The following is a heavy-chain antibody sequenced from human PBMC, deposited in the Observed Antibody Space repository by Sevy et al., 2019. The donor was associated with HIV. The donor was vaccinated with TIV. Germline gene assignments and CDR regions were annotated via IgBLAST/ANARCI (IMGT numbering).Heavy chain of an antibody. CDR3: ARDATETTSSSVWFDP. J-gene: IGHJ5*02. CDR1: GGSISSGNYH. Sequence: SETLSLTCTVSGGSISSGNYHWHWIRQPPGKGLEWIGYISYTGNTYYNPSLKSPVTISVDTSNNQFSLRLTSVTAADTAVYYCARDATETTSSSVWFDPWGQGTLVTVSS. V-gene: IGHV4-30-4*01. CDR2: ISYTGNT. D-gene: IGHD6-6*01.